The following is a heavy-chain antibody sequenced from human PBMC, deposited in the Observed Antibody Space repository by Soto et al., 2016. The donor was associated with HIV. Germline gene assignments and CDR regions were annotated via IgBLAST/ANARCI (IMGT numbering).Heavy chain of an antibody. CDR3: ARGPQYGSGELYYFDY. D-gene: IGHD3-10*01. Sequence: EVQLVESGGGLVQPGGSLRLSCAASGLTFSSYDMHWVRQATGKGLEWVSAIGTAGDTYYPGSVKGRFTISRENDQELLVSSNEQPESRGHGCVYCARGPQYGSGELYYFDYVGQEPGHVSS. J-gene: IGHJ4*02. CDR1: GLTFSSYD. CDR2: IGTAGDT. V-gene: IGHV3-13*04.